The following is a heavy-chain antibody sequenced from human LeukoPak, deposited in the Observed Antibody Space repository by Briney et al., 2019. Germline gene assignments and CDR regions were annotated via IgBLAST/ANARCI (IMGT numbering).Heavy chain of an antibody. CDR1: GFTVSSNY. J-gene: IGHJ4*02. V-gene: IGHV3-53*01. D-gene: IGHD4-17*01. CDR2: ICSSGST. CDR3: ARDLYGVSHDY. Sequence: PGGSLRLSCAASGFTVSSNYMNWVRQAPGKGLEWVSVICSSGSTYYADSVKGRFTISRDNSKNTLYLQMNSLRAEDTAVYYCARDLYGVSHDYWGQGTLVTVSS.